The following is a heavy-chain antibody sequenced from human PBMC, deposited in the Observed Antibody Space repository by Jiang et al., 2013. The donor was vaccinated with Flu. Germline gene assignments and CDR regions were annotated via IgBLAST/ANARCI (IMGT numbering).Heavy chain of an antibody. J-gene: IGHJ4*02. Sequence: SGAEVKKPGASVKVSCKASGYTFTSYYMHWVRQAPGQGLEWMGIINPSGGSTSYAQKFQGRVTMTRDTSTSTVYMELSSLRSEDTAVYYCAREARNLVVPTLMGGYWGQGTLVTVSS. V-gene: IGHV1-46*03. D-gene: IGHD3-22*01. CDR1: GYTFTSYY. CDR2: INPSGGST. CDR3: AREARNLVVPTLMGGY.